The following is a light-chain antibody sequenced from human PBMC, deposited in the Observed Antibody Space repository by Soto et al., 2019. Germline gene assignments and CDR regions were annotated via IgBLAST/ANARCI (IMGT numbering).Light chain of an antibody. CDR3: QQRNNWPPSIT. CDR2: GAS. V-gene: IGKV3D-20*02. Sequence: EIVLPQSPGTLCLSPGERATLSCRASQSVSSSYLAWYQQKPGQAPRLLIYGASSRATGIPDRFSGSGSGTDFTLTISSLEPEDFAVYYCQQRNNWPPSITFGPGTRLEIK. J-gene: IGKJ5*01. CDR1: QSVSSSY.